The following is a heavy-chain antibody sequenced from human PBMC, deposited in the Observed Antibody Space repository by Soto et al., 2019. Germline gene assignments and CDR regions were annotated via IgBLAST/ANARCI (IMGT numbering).Heavy chain of an antibody. J-gene: IGHJ3*02. D-gene: IGHD6-19*01. V-gene: IGHV3-23*01. Sequence: PGGSLRLSCAASGFTFSSYAMSWVRQAPGKGLEWVSAISGSGGSIYYADSVKGRFTISRDNAKNSLYLQMNSLRAEDTAVYYCARDPQGIAVAGTPTPDAFDIWGQGTMVTVSS. CDR3: ARDPQGIAVAGTPTPDAFDI. CDR1: GFTFSSYA. CDR2: ISGSGGSI.